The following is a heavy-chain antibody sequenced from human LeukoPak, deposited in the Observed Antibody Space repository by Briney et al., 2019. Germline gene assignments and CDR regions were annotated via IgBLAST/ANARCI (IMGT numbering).Heavy chain of an antibody. V-gene: IGHV1-69*04. CDR3: ARGGTISIAARLRGDPRFNY. Sequence: SVKVSCKASGGTFSSYAISWVRQAPGQGLEWMGRIIPILGIANYAQKFQGRVTITADKSTSTAYMELSSLRSEDTAVYYCARGGTISIAARLRGDPRFNYWGQGTLVTVSS. CDR1: GGTFSSYA. CDR2: IIPILGIA. J-gene: IGHJ4*02. D-gene: IGHD6-6*01.